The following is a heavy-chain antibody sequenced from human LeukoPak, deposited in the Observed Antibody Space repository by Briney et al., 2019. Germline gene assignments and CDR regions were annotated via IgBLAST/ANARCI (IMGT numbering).Heavy chain of an antibody. CDR1: GFTFSDYY. D-gene: IGHD5-24*01. Sequence: GGSLRLSCAASGFTFSDYYMDWVRQAPGKGLEWVGRTRKKVNSYTTEYVASVKGRFTISRDDSKNALYLQMNSLKTEDTAVYFCARVEVRDGYTFDYWGQGTLVTVSS. CDR2: TRKKVNSYTT. V-gene: IGHV3-72*01. J-gene: IGHJ4*02. CDR3: ARVEVRDGYTFDY.